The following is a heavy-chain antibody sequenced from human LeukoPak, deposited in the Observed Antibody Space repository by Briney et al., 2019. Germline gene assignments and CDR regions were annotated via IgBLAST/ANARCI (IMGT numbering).Heavy chain of an antibody. CDR1: GGSISSYY. CDR2: IYYSGST. D-gene: IGHD6-19*01. J-gene: IGHJ4*02. CDR3: ARQAYSSGCYYFDY. V-gene: IGHV4-59*08. Sequence: PSETLSLTCTVSGGSISSYYWSWIRQPSGKGLEWIGYIYYSGSTNYNPSLKSRVTISVDTSKNQFSLKLSSVTAADTAVYYCARQAYSSGCYYFDYWGQGTLVTVSS.